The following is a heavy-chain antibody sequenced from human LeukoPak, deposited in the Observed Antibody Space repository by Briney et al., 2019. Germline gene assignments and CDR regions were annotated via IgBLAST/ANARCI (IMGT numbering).Heavy chain of an antibody. D-gene: IGHD3-22*01. V-gene: IGHV3-23*01. Sequence: GGSLRLSCAASGFTFSTFAMIWVRQPPGKGLEWVSSIFPSGGEIHYADSVRGRFTISRDNSKSTLSLQMNSLRAEDTAVYYCSAGEGYYDSSDYYSAWAFNVWGQGTMVTVSS. CDR2: IFPSGGEI. CDR1: GFTFSTFA. CDR3: SAGEGYYDSSDYYSAWAFNV. J-gene: IGHJ3*01.